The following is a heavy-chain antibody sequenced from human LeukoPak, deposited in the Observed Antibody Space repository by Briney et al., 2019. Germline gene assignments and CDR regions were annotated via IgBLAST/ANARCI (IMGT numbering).Heavy chain of an antibody. D-gene: IGHD3-10*01. CDR3: ARIRGSYYYGSGATLSYYYYYMDV. CDR1: GGSISSYYW. V-gene: IGHV2-70*11. Sequence: TLSLTCTVSGGSISSYYWSWIRQPPGKALEWLARIDWDDDKYYSTSLKTRLTISKDTSKNQVVLTMTNLDPVDTATYYCARIRGSYYYGSGATLSYYYYYMDVWGKGTTVTVSS. J-gene: IGHJ6*03. CDR2: IDWDDDK.